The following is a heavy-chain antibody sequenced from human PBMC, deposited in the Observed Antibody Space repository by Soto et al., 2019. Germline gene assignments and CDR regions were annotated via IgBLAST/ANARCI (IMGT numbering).Heavy chain of an antibody. Sequence: EVQLVESGGGLVKPRGSLRVSCAASGFTFREAWMNWVRQAPGKGLEWVGRIKSRTDGGTIEYATPVKGRFIISRDDSKNTLYLQMDSLKTEDTAVYYCWGSAYWGQGTLVTVSS. CDR3: WGSAY. V-gene: IGHV3-15*07. D-gene: IGHD3-16*01. J-gene: IGHJ4*02. CDR2: IKSRTDGGTI. CDR1: GFTFREAW.